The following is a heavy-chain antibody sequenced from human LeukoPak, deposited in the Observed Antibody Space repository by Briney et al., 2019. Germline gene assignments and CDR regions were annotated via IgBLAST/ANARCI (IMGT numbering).Heavy chain of an antibody. J-gene: IGHJ6*02. CDR3: ARGGTLVQGVTVLYGMDV. CDR1: GNTFSSYD. CDR2: MNPNSGNT. Sequence: VASVKVSCKTSGNTFSSYDINWVRQATGQGLEWMGWMNPNSGNTAYAQKFQGRVTMTRDTSISTAYMELSSLRSEDTAVYYCARGGTLVQGVTVLYGMDVWGRGTTVTVSS. D-gene: IGHD3-10*01. V-gene: IGHV1-8*01.